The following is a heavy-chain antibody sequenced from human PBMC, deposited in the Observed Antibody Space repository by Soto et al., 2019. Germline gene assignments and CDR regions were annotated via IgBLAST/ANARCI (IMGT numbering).Heavy chain of an antibody. CDR2: ISGGGGAT. CDR1: GFTFSRNA. V-gene: IGHV3-23*01. CDR3: AKSEPYGSGSYYFDY. Sequence: EVQLLESGGGLVQPGGSLRLSCAASGFTFSRNAMSWVRQAPGKGLEWVSGISGGGGATYYADSVKGRFTISRDNSKNTLYLQMNSLSAEDTAIYYCAKSEPYGSGSYYFDYWGQGTLVTVSS. J-gene: IGHJ4*02. D-gene: IGHD1-26*01.